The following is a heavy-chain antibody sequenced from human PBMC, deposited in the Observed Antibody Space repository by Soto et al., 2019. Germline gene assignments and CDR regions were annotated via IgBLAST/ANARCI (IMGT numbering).Heavy chain of an antibody. J-gene: IGHJ6*02. CDR1: GYSISSGYY. CDR2: IYHSGST. CDR3: ARDSSGSPTGYYGMDV. D-gene: IGHD6-25*01. V-gene: IGHV4-38-2*02. Sequence: SETLSLTCAVSGYSISSGYYWGWIRQPPGKGLEWIGSIYHSGSTYYNPSLKSRVTISVDTSKNQFSLKLSSVTAADTAVYYCARDSSGSPTGYYGMDVWGQGTTVTVSS.